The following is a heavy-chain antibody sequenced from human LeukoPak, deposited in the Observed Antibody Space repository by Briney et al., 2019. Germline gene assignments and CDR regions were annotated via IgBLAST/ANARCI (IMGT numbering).Heavy chain of an antibody. D-gene: IGHD2-15*01. Sequence: PGGSLRLSCAASGFTFDDYGMSWVRQAPGKGLEWVSGINWNGGSTGYADSVKGRFTISRDNAKNSLYLQMNSLRAEDTALYYCARDGGYCSGGSCYSDYFDYWGQGTLVTVPS. CDR3: ARDGGYCSGGSCYSDYFDY. CDR1: GFTFDDYG. V-gene: IGHV3-20*04. J-gene: IGHJ4*02. CDR2: INWNGGST.